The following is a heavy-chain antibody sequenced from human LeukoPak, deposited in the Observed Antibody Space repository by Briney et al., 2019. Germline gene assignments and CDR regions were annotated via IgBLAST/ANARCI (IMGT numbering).Heavy chain of an antibody. J-gene: IGHJ3*01. Sequence: PSETLSLTCSVSGGSISSHYWSWLRQAPGKGLEWIAYISNSGGTNYNPSLKSRVTVSLDTSKNYFSLKLTSATTADTAMYFCARGHMSSSYSYDRNGYYWNRPFDFWGPGTMVTVSS. CDR1: GGSISSHY. CDR3: ARGHMSSSYSYDRNGYYWNRPFDF. D-gene: IGHD3-22*01. V-gene: IGHV4-59*11. CDR2: ISNSGGT.